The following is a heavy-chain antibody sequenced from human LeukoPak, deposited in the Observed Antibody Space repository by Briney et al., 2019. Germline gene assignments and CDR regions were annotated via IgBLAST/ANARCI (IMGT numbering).Heavy chain of an antibody. CDR1: GGSISGYY. V-gene: IGHV4-34*01. CDR3: ARGFRADYYDSSGYDYNWFDP. J-gene: IGHJ5*02. D-gene: IGHD3-22*01. CDR2: INHSGST. Sequence: PSETLSLTCAVSGGSISGYYWSWIRQPPGKGLEWIGEINHSGSTNYNPSLKSRVTISVDTSKNQFSLKLSSVTAADTAVYYCARGFRADYYDSSGYDYNWFDPWGQGTLVTVSS.